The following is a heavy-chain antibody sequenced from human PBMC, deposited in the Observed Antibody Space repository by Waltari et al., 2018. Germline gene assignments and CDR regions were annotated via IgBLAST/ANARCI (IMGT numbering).Heavy chain of an antibody. D-gene: IGHD1-26*01. V-gene: IGHV1-2*02. CDR2: IKPNSGGA. CDR3: ARGPPVGAGFNPDLDV. J-gene: IGHJ4*02. Sequence: QVQLVQSGAEMKKPGASMRVSCNASGYTFIDHYVHWVRQSPGQGLEWMGWIKPNSGGANFARRFQGRISMARDVSTNLAYMELRRLTSSDTAIYYCARGPPVGAGFNPDLDVWGQGTLVTVSS. CDR1: GYTFIDHY.